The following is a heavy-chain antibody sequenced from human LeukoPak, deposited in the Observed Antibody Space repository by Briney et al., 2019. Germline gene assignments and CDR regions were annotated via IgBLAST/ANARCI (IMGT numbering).Heavy chain of an antibody. D-gene: IGHD3-10*01. V-gene: IGHV3-23*01. Sequence: GGSLRLSCAASGFTFSSYAMSWVRQAPGKGLEWVSAISGSGGSTYYADSVRGRFTISKDNSKNTLYLQMNSLRAEDTAVYYCAKDNRYGSGSFIFDYWGQGTLVTVSS. CDR2: ISGSGGST. J-gene: IGHJ4*02. CDR3: AKDNRYGSGSFIFDY. CDR1: GFTFSSYA.